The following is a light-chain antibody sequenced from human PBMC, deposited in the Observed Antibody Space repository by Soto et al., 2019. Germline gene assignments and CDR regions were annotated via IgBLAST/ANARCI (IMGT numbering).Light chain of an antibody. CDR3: QQYNSYEFT. CDR1: QSISSW. J-gene: IGKJ3*01. V-gene: IGKV1-5*03. Sequence: DIQMTQSPSTLSASVGDRVTITCRASQSISSWLAWYEQKPGKAPKLLIYKASSLESGVPSRFSGSGSGTVFTHTMSSLQPDDFASYYCQQYNSYEFTFGPGTKVDIK. CDR2: KAS.